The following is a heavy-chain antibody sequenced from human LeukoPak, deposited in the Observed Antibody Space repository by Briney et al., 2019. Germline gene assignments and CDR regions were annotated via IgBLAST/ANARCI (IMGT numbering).Heavy chain of an antibody. Sequence: GRSLRLSCAASGFTFSSYWMSWVRQAPGKGLEWVANIKQDGSEKYYVDSVKGRFTISRDNAKNSLYLQMNSLRAEDTAVYYCARGSMIRYYGSGTRWGQGTLVTVSS. CDR1: GFTFSSYW. CDR3: ARGSMIRYYGSGTR. CDR2: IKQDGSEK. J-gene: IGHJ4*02. V-gene: IGHV3-7*01. D-gene: IGHD3-10*01.